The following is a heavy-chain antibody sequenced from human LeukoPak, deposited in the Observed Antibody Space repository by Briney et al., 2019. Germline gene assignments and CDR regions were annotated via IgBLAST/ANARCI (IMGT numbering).Heavy chain of an antibody. V-gene: IGHV1-69*13. D-gene: IGHD2-21*01. Sequence: ASVKVSCKASGGTFSSYAISWVRQAPGQGLEWMGGIIPIFGTANYAQKFQGRVTITADESTSTAYMELSSLRSEDTAVYYCARVWSGYCGGDCYTGDPDSGPHAFDIWGQGTMVTVSS. CDR2: IIPIFGTA. CDR3: ARVWSGYCGGDCYTGDPDSGPHAFDI. J-gene: IGHJ3*02. CDR1: GGTFSSYA.